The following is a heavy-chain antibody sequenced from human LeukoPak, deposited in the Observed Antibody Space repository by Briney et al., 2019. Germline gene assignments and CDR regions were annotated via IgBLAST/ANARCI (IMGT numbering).Heavy chain of an antibody. CDR2: ISGSGGST. D-gene: IGHD5-18*01. CDR3: AKDAGVSGGYSYGYPNDYYMDV. J-gene: IGHJ6*03. Sequence: PGGSLRLSCAASGFTFSSYAMSWVRQAPGKGLEWVSAISGSGGSTYYADSVKGRFTISRDNSKNTLYLQMNSLRAEDTAVYYCAKDAGVSGGYSYGYPNDYYMDVWGKGTTVTVSS. V-gene: IGHV3-23*01. CDR1: GFTFSSYA.